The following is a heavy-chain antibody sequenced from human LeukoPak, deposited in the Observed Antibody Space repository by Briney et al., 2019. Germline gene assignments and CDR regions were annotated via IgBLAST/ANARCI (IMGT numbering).Heavy chain of an antibody. J-gene: IGHJ4*02. CDR3: ARHLYYCTSTSCYSLFDY. V-gene: IGHV4-39*01. D-gene: IGHD2-2*01. CDR1: GGSITRNSYY. Sequence: SETLSLTCTVSGGSITRNSYYWAWIRQPPGKGLEWIGTIYYSGSTYYSPSLKSRVTISVDTSKSQFSLRLSSVTASDTAVYSCARHLYYCTSTSCYSLFDYWDQGTLVTVSS. CDR2: IYYSGST.